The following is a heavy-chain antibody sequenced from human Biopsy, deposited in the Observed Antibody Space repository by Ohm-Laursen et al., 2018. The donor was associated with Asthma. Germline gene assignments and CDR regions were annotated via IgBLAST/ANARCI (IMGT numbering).Heavy chain of an antibody. D-gene: IGHD1-26*01. CDR3: AKEVFPGWELQQGPDS. CDR2: ISIDGTKR. V-gene: IGHV3-30*18. J-gene: IGHJ4*02. Sequence: SLRLSCAASGFSFSNYGMHWVRKPPPQGLDWVAVISIDGTKRNNTDSVKGRFTIARDNSMNKLHLEMNSLRAEDAAVYFCAKEVFPGWELQQGPDSWGQGTLVTVSS. CDR1: GFSFSNYG.